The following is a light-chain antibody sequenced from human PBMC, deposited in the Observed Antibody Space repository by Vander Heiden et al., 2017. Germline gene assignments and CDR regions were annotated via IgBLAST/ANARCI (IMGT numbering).Light chain of an antibody. CDR1: QSFNTN. CDR3: QQYKKGHHTTWT. Sequence: EIVMTQSPATLSVSPGERATLSCRASQSFNTNLAWFQQTPGQSPRLLIYGVSTRATGVPDRFSGSGYGKECTLTISSLQSEECGVYYCQQYKKGHHTTWTFGQGTKVEIK. V-gene: IGKV3-15*01. CDR2: GVS. J-gene: IGKJ1*01.